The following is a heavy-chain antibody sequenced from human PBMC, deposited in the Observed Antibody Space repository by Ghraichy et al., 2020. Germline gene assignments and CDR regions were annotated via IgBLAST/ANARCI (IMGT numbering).Heavy chain of an antibody. D-gene: IGHD2/OR15-2a*01. V-gene: IGHV3-23*01. Sequence: GGSLRLSCAASGFTFSSYAMSWVRQAPGKGLEWVSAISGSGGSTYYADSVKGRFTISRDNSKNTLYLQMNSLRAEDTAVYYCAKDSATTDYILPSAHDYWGQGTLVIVSS. CDR3: AKDSATTDYILPSAHDY. J-gene: IGHJ4*02. CDR2: ISGSGGST. CDR1: GFTFSSYA.